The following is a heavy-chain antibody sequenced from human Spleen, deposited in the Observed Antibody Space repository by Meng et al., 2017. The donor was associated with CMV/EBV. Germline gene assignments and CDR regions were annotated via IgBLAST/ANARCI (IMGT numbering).Heavy chain of an antibody. V-gene: IGHV4-59*01. CDR1: GGSISNYY. D-gene: IGHD1-26*01. CDR3: ARVRVGATNLGDY. CDR2: IYYSGST. Sequence: GSLRLSCTVSGGSISNYYWSWIRQSPGKGLEWIGYIYYSGSTNYNPSLKSRVTISVDTSKNQFSLKLSSVTAADTAVYYCARVRVGATNLGDYWGQGTPVTVSS. J-gene: IGHJ4*02.